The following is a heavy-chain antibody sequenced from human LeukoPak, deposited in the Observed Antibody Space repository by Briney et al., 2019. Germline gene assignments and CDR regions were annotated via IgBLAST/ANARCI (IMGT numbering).Heavy chain of an antibody. Sequence: SETLSLTCTVSGGSISNSNYYWDWIRQPPGKGLEWIGYIYYSGSTNYNPSLKSRVTISVDTSKNQFSLKLSSVTAADTAVYYCARASISPDPYFDHWGQGTLVTVSS. CDR2: IYYSGST. D-gene: IGHD6-6*01. CDR3: ARASISPDPYFDH. V-gene: IGHV4-61*05. J-gene: IGHJ4*02. CDR1: GGSISNSNYY.